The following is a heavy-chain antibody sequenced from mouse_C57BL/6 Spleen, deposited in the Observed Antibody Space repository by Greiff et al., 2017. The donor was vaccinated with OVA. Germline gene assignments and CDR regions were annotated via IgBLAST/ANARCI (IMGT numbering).Heavy chain of an antibody. J-gene: IGHJ2*01. CDR1: GYTFTSYG. Sequence: QVQLQQPGAELVRPGTSVTLSCKASGYTFTSYGMHWVKQRPGQGLEWIGVIDPSDSYTNYNQKFKGKATLTVDTSSSTAYMQLSSLTSEDSAVYYCARRATTVVADDYWGQGTTLTVSS. D-gene: IGHD1-1*01. CDR3: ARRATTVVADDY. CDR2: IDPSDSYT. V-gene: IGHV1-59*01.